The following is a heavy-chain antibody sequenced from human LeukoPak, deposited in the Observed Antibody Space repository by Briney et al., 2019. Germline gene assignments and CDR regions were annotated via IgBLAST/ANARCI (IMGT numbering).Heavy chain of an antibody. CDR1: GFTFSTNW. CDR2: INGDGSRA. J-gene: IGHJ4*02. Sequence: GGSLRLSCAASGFTFSTNWMHWVRHAPGKGLVWVSRINGDGSRANYADSVEGRFTISRDNAKNTVYLQMNSLRAEDTAVYYCARGATYAYYFDYWGQGILVTVSS. V-gene: IGHV3-74*01. CDR3: ARGATYAYYFDY. D-gene: IGHD4-17*01.